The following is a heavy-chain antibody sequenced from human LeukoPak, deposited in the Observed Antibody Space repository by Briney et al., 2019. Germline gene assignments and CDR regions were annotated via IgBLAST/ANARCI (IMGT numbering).Heavy chain of an antibody. CDR1: GYTFTGYY. CDR3: ARAAPSEALGMDV. Sequence: GASVKVSCKASGYTFTGYYMHWVRQAPGQGLEWMGRINPNSGGTNYAQKFQGRVTMTRDTSISTAYMELSRLRSDDTAVYYCARAAPSEALGMDVWGQGATVTVSS. J-gene: IGHJ6*02. CDR2: INPNSGGT. V-gene: IGHV1-2*06.